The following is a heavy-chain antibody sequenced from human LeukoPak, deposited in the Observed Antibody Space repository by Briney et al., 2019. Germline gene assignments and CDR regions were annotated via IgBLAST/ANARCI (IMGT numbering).Heavy chain of an antibody. D-gene: IGHD6-13*01. CDR3: AKDHAYGSSWMAYYYYYYMDV. V-gene: IGHV3-33*06. Sequence: GGSLRLSCAASGFTFSDYYMSWIRQAPGKGLEWVAVIWYDGSNKYYADSVKGRFTISRDNSKNTLYLQMNSLRAEDAAVYYCAKDHAYGSSWMAYYYYYYMDVWGKGTTVTVSS. J-gene: IGHJ6*03. CDR1: GFTFSDYY. CDR2: IWYDGSNK.